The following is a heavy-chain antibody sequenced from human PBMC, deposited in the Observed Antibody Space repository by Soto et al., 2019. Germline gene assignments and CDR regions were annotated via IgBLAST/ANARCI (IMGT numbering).Heavy chain of an antibody. CDR2: IYYSGST. D-gene: IGHD2-15*01. CDR1: GGSISGYF. V-gene: IGHV4-59*08. Sequence: QVQLQESGPGLVKPSETLSLTCTVSGGSISGYFWNWIRQPPGKGLEWIGYIYYSGSTNYNPSLKSRGTISLDTAKIQFSLRVSSVTAADTAVYYCAAQRGYCSGGSCFSTYYAMDVWGQGPTVTVSS. CDR3: AAQRGYCSGGSCFSTYYAMDV. J-gene: IGHJ6*02.